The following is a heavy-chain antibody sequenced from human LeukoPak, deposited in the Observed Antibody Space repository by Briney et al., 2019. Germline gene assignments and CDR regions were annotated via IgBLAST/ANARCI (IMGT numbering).Heavy chain of an antibody. V-gene: IGHV4-39*01. Sequence: PSEALSLSCAVSGGSISNSNYYWGWIRQPPGQGLEWIGSIYYSGNTYYNPSLKSRVTISVDTSKNQFSLKLSSVTATDTAVYYCARRRAGRDWFDPWGQGTLVTVSS. CDR1: GGSISNSNYY. D-gene: IGHD6-19*01. CDR2: IYYSGNT. J-gene: IGHJ5*02. CDR3: ARRRAGRDWFDP.